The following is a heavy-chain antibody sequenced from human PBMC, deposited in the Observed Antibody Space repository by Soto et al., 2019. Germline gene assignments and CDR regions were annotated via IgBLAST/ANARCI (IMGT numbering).Heavy chain of an antibody. J-gene: IGHJ4*02. Sequence: SVKVSCKASGGTFSSYAISWVRQAPGQGLEWMGGIIPIFGTANYAQKFQGRVTITADESTSTAYMELSSLRSEDTAVYYCARADSFGGVIVIGLVFDYWGQGTLVTVSS. CDR3: ARADSFGGVIVIGLVFDY. CDR2: IIPIFGTA. V-gene: IGHV1-69*13. D-gene: IGHD3-16*02. CDR1: GGTFSSYA.